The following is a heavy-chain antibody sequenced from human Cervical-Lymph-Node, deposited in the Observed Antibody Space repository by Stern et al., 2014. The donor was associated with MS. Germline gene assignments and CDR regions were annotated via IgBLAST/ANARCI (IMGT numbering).Heavy chain of an antibody. CDR1: GGTFSSSYA. CDR3: ARGVVSNRAAATLHNLFDP. J-gene: IGHJ5*02. Sequence: QVQLGQSGAEVKKPGSSVNVSCTASGGTFSSSYAITWLRQAPGQGLVWMGRLIPILGLPNYAQKSQGRVTITADTSTRTAYMELSSLRSEDTAVYYCARGVVSNRAAATLHNLFDPWGQGTLVTVSS. D-gene: IGHD2-15*01. CDR2: LIPILGLP. V-gene: IGHV1-69*04.